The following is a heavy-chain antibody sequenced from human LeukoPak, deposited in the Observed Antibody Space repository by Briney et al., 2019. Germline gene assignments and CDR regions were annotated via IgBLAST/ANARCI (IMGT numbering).Heavy chain of an antibody. CDR2: IIPIFGTA. J-gene: IGHJ4*02. D-gene: IGHD3-22*01. V-gene: IGHV1-69*05. CDR3: ATAGGSSGYHNFDY. Sequence: ASVKVSRKASGGTFSSYAISWVRQAPGQGLEWMGGIIPIFGTANYAQKFQGRVTITTDESTSTAYMELSSLRSEDTAVYYCATAGGSSGYHNFDYWGQGTLVTVSS. CDR1: GGTFSSYA.